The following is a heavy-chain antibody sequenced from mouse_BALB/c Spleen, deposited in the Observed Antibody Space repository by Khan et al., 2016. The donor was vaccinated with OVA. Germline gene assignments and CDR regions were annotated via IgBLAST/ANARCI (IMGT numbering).Heavy chain of an antibody. Sequence: EVQLLESGPGLVKPSQSLSLTCTVTGYSITSEYAWNWIRHFPGNKLEWMGYINYSGNTRYNPSLKSRISITRDTSKNQFFLQLNSVTTEDTATYYCTRKYYYDYDPFPYWGQGTLITVSA. J-gene: IGHJ3*01. CDR1: GYSITSEYA. CDR2: INYSGNT. CDR3: TRKYYYDYDPFPY. D-gene: IGHD2-4*01. V-gene: IGHV3-2*02.